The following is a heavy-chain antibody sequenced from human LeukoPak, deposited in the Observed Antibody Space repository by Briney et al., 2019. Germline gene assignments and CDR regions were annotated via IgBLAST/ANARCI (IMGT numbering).Heavy chain of an antibody. J-gene: IGHJ4*02. CDR3: ARHGSSWSEFDY. CDR1: GYIFTNYW. V-gene: IGHV5-51*01. D-gene: IGHD6-13*01. CDR2: IYPGDSDT. Sequence: GESLKISCKGSGYIFTNYWIGWVRQMRGKRLEWMGIIYPGDSDTRYSPSFQGQVTISADKSISNAYLQLSSLKASDTAMYYCARHGSSWSEFDYWGQGTLVTVSS.